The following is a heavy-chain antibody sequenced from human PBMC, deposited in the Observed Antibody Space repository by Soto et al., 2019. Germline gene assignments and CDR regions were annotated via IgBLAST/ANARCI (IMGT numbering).Heavy chain of an antibody. CDR1: GYTFTGYY. CDR2: INPNSGGT. CDR3: AREGYSSSSSLDV. V-gene: IGHV1-2*04. D-gene: IGHD6-13*01. Sequence: ASVKVSCKSSGYTFTGYYMHWVRQAPGQGLEWMGWINPNSGGTNYAQKFQGWVTMTRDTSISTAYMELSRLRSDDTAVYYCAREGYSSSSSLDVWGQGTTVTVSS. J-gene: IGHJ6*02.